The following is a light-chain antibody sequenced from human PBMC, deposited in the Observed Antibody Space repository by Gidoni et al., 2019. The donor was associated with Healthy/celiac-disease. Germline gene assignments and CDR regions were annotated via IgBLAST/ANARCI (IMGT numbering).Light chain of an antibody. Sequence: ETVTTQAPLSRPVTPGEPTSISCRSSQSRLQSNGYNYLDWYLQKPGQSPQLLIYLGSNRASGVPDRFSGSGSCTDFTLKISRVEAEDVGVYYCMQALQTPYTFGQGTKLEIK. CDR1: QSRLQSNGYNY. CDR2: LGS. J-gene: IGKJ2*01. CDR3: MQALQTPYT. V-gene: IGKV2-28*01.